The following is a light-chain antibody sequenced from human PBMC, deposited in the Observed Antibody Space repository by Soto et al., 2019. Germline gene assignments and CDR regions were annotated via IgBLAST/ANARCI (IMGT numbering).Light chain of an antibody. CDR1: QSFLYSSNNNNY. CDR2: WAS. Sequence: DIVMTQSPDSLGVSLGERSTINCKSSQSFLYSSNNNNYIAWYQQKPGQPPKLIIYWASTRESGVPDRFSGSGSGTDFTLTISSLQAEDVAIYYCQKYYDTPSKFGQGTKVDIK. CDR3: QKYYDTPSK. J-gene: IGKJ1*01. V-gene: IGKV4-1*01.